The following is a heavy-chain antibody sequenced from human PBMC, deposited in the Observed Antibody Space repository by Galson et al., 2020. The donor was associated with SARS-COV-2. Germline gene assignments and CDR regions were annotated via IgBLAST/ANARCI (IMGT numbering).Heavy chain of an antibody. J-gene: IGHJ5*02. CDR1: GYTFSSYD. CDR3: ARLMVRGEVTP. V-gene: IGHV1-8*02. Sequence: ASVKVSCKASGYTFSSYDINWVRQATGQGLEWMGWMNPKSGNTGYAQKFQGRVTLTRDTSISTAYMELSGLTSEDTAIYYCARLMVRGEVTPWGQGTLVTVSS. D-gene: IGHD3-10*01. CDR2: MNPKSGNT.